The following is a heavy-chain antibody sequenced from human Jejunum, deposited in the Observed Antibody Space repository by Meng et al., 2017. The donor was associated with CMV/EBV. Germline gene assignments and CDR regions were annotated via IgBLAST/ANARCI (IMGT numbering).Heavy chain of an antibody. V-gene: IGHV1-18*01. J-gene: IGHJ4*02. Sequence: QVQVVQSGGEVKKPGDSVKVSRKAYRYTFTSYDINWVRQATGQGLGWLGWFVNNVETYSAQKFQGRVTMTTDTHTSTAFMELRSLRSDDTAVYYCARGTPGRSYSDYWGQGTLVTVSS. CDR2: FVNNVET. D-gene: IGHD3-10*01. CDR3: ARGTPGRSYSDY. CDR1: RYTFTSYD.